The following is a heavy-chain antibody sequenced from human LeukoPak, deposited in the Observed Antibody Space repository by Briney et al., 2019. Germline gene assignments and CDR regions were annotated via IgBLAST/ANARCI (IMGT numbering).Heavy chain of an antibody. J-gene: IGHJ4*02. Sequence: SETLSLTCTVSGGSISSSSYSWGWIRQPPGKGLEWIGSIYYSGSTYYNPSLKSRVTISVDTSKNQFSLKLSSVTAADTAVYYCARGGGGSGWYLYYFDYWGQGTLVTVSS. V-gene: IGHV4-39*07. CDR1: GGSISSSSYS. D-gene: IGHD6-19*01. CDR3: ARGGGGSGWYLYYFDY. CDR2: IYYSGST.